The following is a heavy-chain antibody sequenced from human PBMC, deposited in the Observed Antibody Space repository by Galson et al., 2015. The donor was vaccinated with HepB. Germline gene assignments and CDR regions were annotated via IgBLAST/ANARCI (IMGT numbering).Heavy chain of an antibody. CDR1: GFTFSSYA. CDR2: ISNSGGST. Sequence: SLRLSCAASGFTFSSYAMAWVRQAPGKGLEWVSAISNSGGSTYYPDSLRGRFTISRDNSKKTVYLQMNSVRAEDTAVYYCAKGYNVWGTYRHPAMSDWGPGTLVTVSS. CDR3: AKGYNVWGTYRHPAMSD. D-gene: IGHD3-16*02. J-gene: IGHJ4*02. V-gene: IGHV3-23*01.